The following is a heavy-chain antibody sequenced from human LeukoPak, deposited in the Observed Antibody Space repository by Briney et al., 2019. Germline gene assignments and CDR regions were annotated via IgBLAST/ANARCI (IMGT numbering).Heavy chain of an antibody. D-gene: IGHD1-26*01. V-gene: IGHV1-24*01. CDR1: GYTLTELS. Sequence: ASVKVSCKVSGYTLTELSMHWVRQAPGKGLEWMGGFDPEDGETIYAQKFQGRVTMTEDTSTDTAYVELSSLRSEDTAVYYCATDGKWGLGFQHWGQGTLVTVSS. J-gene: IGHJ1*01. CDR3: ATDGKWGLGFQH. CDR2: FDPEDGET.